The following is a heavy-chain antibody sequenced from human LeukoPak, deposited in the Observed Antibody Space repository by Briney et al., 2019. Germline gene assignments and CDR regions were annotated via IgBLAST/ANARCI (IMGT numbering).Heavy chain of an antibody. J-gene: IGHJ4*02. CDR3: ARETPYSNTWTDLDY. CDR1: GFTFDDHG. D-gene: IGHD6-13*01. CDR2: INWNGGST. Sequence: GGSLRLSCAASGFTFDDHGMSWVRQAPGKGLEWGYGINWNGGSTGYVDSVKGRFTISRDNAKNSLYLQMNSLRAEDTAVYFCARETPYSNTWTDLDYWGQGTLVTVSS. V-gene: IGHV3-20*04.